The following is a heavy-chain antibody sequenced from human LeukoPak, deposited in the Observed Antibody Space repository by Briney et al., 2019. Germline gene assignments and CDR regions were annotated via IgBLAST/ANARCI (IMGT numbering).Heavy chain of an antibody. J-gene: IGHJ3*02. CDR1: GFTFSSYG. V-gene: IGHV3-30*18. CDR2: ISYDGSNK. Sequence: PGRSLRLPCAASGFTFSSYGMHWVRQAPGKGLEWVAVISYDGSNKYYADSVKGRFTISRDNSKNTLYLQMNSLRAEDTAVYYCAKAHNWNDYFDAFDIWGQGTMVTVSS. CDR3: AKAHNWNDYFDAFDI. D-gene: IGHD1-1*01.